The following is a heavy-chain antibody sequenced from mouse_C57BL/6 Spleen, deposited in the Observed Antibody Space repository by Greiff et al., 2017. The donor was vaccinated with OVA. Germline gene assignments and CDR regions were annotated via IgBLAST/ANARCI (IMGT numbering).Heavy chain of an antibody. CDR2: ISSGSSTI. V-gene: IGHV5-17*01. J-gene: IGHJ4*01. Sequence: EVKLQESGGGLVKPGGSLKLSCAASGFTFSDYGMHWVRQAPEKGLEWVAYISSGSSTIYYADTVKGRFTISRDNAKNTLFLQMTSLRSEDTAMYYCARTTVRRAMDYWGQGTSVTVSS. CDR3: ARTTVRRAMDY. D-gene: IGHD1-1*01. CDR1: GFTFSDYG.